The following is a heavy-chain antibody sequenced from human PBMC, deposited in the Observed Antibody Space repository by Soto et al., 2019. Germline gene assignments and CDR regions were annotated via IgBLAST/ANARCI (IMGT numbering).Heavy chain of an antibody. CDR3: HGYGY. D-gene: IGHD5-12*01. CDR2: IYTGGTT. Sequence: EVQLVESGGGLIQPGGSLRLSCVVSGFTVSSSNYMSWVRQAAGKGLEWVSVIYTGGTTYYADSVKGRFTISRDTSKNTLYLQMNSLRAEDTAVYYCHGYGYWGQGTLVTVSS. J-gene: IGHJ4*02. V-gene: IGHV3-53*01. CDR1: GFTVSSSNY.